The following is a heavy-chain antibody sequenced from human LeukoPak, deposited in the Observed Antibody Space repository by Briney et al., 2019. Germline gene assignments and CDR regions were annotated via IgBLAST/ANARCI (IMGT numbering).Heavy chain of an antibody. CDR1: GFTFSSYG. V-gene: IGHV3-33*06. J-gene: IGHJ4*02. CDR3: AKDRGDGYNYFDY. D-gene: IGHD5-24*01. CDR2: IWYDGSNK. Sequence: GGSLRLSCAASGFTFSSYGMHWVRQAPGKGLEWVAVIWYDGSNKYYADSVKGRFTISRDNSKNTLYLQMNSLGAEDTAVYYCAKDRGDGYNYFDYWGQGTLVTVSS.